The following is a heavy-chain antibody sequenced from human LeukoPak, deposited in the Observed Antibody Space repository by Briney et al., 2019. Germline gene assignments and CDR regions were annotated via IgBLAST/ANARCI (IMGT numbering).Heavy chain of an antibody. D-gene: IGHD2-2*01. CDR3: ARSLGYCSSTSCSPSRGYYYYYMDV. CDR1: GYSFTSYW. J-gene: IGHJ6*03. CDR2: IYPGDSDT. V-gene: IGHV5-51*01. Sequence: PGESLKISCKGSGYSFTSYWIGWVRPMPGKGLEWMGIIYPGDSDTRYSPSFQGQVTISADKSISTAYLQWSSLKASDTAMYYCARSLGYCSSTSCSPSRGYYYYYMDVGGKGPTVTVSS.